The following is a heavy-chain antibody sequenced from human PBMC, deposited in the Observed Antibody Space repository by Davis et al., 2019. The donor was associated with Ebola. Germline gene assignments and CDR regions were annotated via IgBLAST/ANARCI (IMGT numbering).Heavy chain of an antibody. D-gene: IGHD3-9*01. CDR2: INAGNGNV. Sequence: AASVKVSCKASGYTFTNYAIHWVRRAPGQSLEWMGWINAGNGNVMYSQKFQGRITISRDTFASTAYMELSSLRSEDTAVYYCARLELNGIYWFDPWGQETLVIVSS. V-gene: IGHV1-3*01. CDR3: ARLELNGIYWFDP. J-gene: IGHJ5*02. CDR1: GYTFTNYA.